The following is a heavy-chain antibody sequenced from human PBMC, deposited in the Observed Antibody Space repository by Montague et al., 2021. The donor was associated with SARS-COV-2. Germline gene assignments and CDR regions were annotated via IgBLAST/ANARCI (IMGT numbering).Heavy chain of an antibody. D-gene: IGHD2-2*01. CDR1: GDSVSSNIAT. CDR2: TYYRSKWYN. V-gene: IGHV6-1*01. Sequence: CAISGDSVSSNIATWNWIRQSPSRDLGWLGRTYYRSKWYNDYAESVKSRITIDPDTSKHQFSLHLNSVTPEDTAVYYCARIPVGSKYYFDFWGQGTLVTVSS. CDR3: ARIPVGSKYYFDF. J-gene: IGHJ4*02.